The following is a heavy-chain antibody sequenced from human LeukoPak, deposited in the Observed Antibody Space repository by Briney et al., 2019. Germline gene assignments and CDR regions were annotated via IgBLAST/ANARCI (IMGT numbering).Heavy chain of an antibody. CDR2: INPNSGGT. J-gene: IGHJ4*02. D-gene: IGHD6-13*01. V-gene: IGHV1-2*04. Sequence: ASVKVSCKASGYTFTSYYMHWVRQAPGQGLEWMGWINPNSGGTNYAQKFQGWVTMTRDTSISTAYMELSRLRSDDTAVYYCARMVAAAGTCFDYWGQGTLVTVSS. CDR3: ARMVAAAGTCFDY. CDR1: GYTFTSYY.